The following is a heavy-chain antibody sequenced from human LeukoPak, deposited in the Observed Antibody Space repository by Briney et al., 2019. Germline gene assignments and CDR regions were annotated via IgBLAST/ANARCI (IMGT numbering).Heavy chain of an antibody. Sequence: PGGSLRLSCAASGFTFSSYGMHWVRQAPGKGPGWVAFIRYDGSNKYYADSVKGRFTISRDNSKDTLYLQMNSLRAEDTAVYYCAKPVLLWFGELERWGQGTLVTVSS. V-gene: IGHV3-30*02. J-gene: IGHJ4*02. CDR1: GFTFSSYG. CDR2: IRYDGSNK. D-gene: IGHD3-10*01. CDR3: AKPVLLWFGELER.